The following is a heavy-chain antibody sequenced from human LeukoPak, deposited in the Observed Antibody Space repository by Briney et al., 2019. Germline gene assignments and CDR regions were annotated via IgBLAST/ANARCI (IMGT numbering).Heavy chain of an antibody. J-gene: IGHJ3*02. CDR1: HFTFTSYW. V-gene: IGHV3-20*01. CDR3: ARAEGTNAFDI. Sequence: PGGSLRLSCAASHFTFTSYWMSWVRQAPGKGLEWVSGINWNGGSTGYADSVKGRFTISRDNAKNSLYLQMNSLRAEDTALYHCARAEGTNAFDIWGQGTMVTVSS. CDR2: INWNGGST. D-gene: IGHD1-14*01.